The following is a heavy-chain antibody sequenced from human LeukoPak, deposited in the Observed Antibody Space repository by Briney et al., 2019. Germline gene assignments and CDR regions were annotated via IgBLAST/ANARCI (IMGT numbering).Heavy chain of an antibody. J-gene: IGHJ3*02. D-gene: IGHD6-6*01. V-gene: IGHV3-23*01. CDR3: AKSPEQLVDAFDI. CDR1: GFTLSSYA. CDR2: ISGSGGST. Sequence: GGSLRLSCAASGFTLSSYAMSWVRQAPGKGLEWVSAISGSGGSTYYADSVKGRFTISRDNSKNTLYLQMNSLRAEDTAVYYCAKSPEQLVDAFDIWGQGTMVTVSS.